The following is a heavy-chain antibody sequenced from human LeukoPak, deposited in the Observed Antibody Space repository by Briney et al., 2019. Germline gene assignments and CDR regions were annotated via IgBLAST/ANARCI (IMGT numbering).Heavy chain of an antibody. CDR1: GFTFSSYE. J-gene: IGHJ4*02. D-gene: IGHD5-24*01. CDR2: ISSSGDTI. V-gene: IGHV3-48*03. CDR3: VRDQSDGYKWQMFDQ. Sequence: GGSLRLSCAASGFTFSSYEMNWVRQAPGKGLEWVSYISSSGDTIHYEDSVKGRFTISRDNAKNEVHLQMHSLRADDTSIYYCVRDQSDGYKWQMFDQWGQGTLVTVSS.